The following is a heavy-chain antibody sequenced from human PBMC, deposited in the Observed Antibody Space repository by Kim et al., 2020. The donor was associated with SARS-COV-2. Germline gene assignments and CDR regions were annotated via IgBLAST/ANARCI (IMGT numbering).Heavy chain of an antibody. V-gene: IGHV1-69*13. J-gene: IGHJ6*02. Sequence: SVKVSCKASGGTFSSYAISWVRQAPGQGLEWMGGIIPIFGTANYAQKFQGRVTITADESTSTAYMELSSLRSEDTAVYYCARGSWLRKTSYYYYGMDVWGQGTTVTVSS. CDR1: GGTFSSYA. CDR3: ARGSWLRKTSYYYYGMDV. CDR2: IIPIFGTA. D-gene: IGHD5-12*01.